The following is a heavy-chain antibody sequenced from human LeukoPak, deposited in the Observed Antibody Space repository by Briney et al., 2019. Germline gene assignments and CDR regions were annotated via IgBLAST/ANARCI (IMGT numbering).Heavy chain of an antibody. CDR1: GFTFSNAW. CDR3: TTGKAIFGGFSI. CDR2: IKSKTDGGTT. J-gene: IGHJ3*02. Sequence: GGSLRLSCAASGFTFSNAWMNWVRQAPGKGLEWVGRIKSKTDGGTTDYAAPVKGRFTISRDDSKNTLYLQMNSLRTEDTAVYYCTTGKAIFGGFSIWGQGTMVTVSS. D-gene: IGHD3-3*01. V-gene: IGHV3-15*01.